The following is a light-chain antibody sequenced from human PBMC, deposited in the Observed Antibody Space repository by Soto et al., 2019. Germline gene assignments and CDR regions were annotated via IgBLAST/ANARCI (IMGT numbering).Light chain of an antibody. J-gene: IGLJ2*01. Sequence: QSVLTQPPSASGTPGQRVTISCSGSSSNIGSNTVNCYQQLPGTAPKLLIYSNNQRPSGVPDRFSGSKSGTSASLAISGLQSEDAADYYCAAWDDSLHGPVFGGGTKLTVL. CDR3: AAWDDSLHGPV. CDR2: SNN. V-gene: IGLV1-44*01. CDR1: SSNIGSNT.